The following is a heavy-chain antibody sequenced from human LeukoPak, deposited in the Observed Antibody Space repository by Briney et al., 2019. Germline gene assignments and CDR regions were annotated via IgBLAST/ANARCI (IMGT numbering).Heavy chain of an antibody. J-gene: IGHJ4*02. CDR1: GGSISSSIYY. CDR3: ARQDYSNYAAYFDY. D-gene: IGHD4-11*01. Sequence: PSETLSLTCSVSGGSISSSIYYWGWIRQPPGKGLEWIGSIYYSGSTYYNPSLKSRVTISVDTSKSQFSLNLSSVTAADTAVYYCARQDYSNYAAYFDYWGQGTLVTVSS. V-gene: IGHV4-39*01. CDR2: IYYSGST.